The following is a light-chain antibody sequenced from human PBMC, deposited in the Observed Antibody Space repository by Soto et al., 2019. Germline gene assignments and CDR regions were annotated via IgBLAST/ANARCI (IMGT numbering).Light chain of an antibody. CDR1: SSDVGSYNL. CDR3: CSYAGSSTPLYV. Sequence: QSALTQPASVSGSPGQSITISCTGTSSDVGSYNLVSWYQQHPGKAPKLMIYEGSKRPSGVSNRFSGSKSGNTASLTISGLQAEDEADYYCCSYAGSSTPLYVFGTGTKVIVL. J-gene: IGLJ1*01. CDR2: EGS. V-gene: IGLV2-23*01.